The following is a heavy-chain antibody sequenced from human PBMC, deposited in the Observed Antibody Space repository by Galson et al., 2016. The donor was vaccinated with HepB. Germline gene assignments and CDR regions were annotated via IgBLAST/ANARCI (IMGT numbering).Heavy chain of an antibody. D-gene: IGHD6-19*01. CDR2: MPHSGST. Sequence: SETLSLTCTVSGGSISSSSYYWGWIRQPPGKGLEWIGSMPHSGSTYYNPSLKSRVTISVDTSKNQFSLRLSSVTAADTAVYYCARLEEWLETFDYWGQGTLVTVSS. CDR3: ARLEEWLETFDY. CDR1: GGSISSSSYY. V-gene: IGHV4-39*01. J-gene: IGHJ4*02.